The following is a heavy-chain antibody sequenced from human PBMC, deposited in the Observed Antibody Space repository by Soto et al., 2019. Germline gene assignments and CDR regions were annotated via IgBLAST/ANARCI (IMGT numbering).Heavy chain of an antibody. CDR1: GFTFTNII. CDR3: AASRTSASGSPIAY. Sequence: GGFLRLSCASSGFTFTNIIMHWVRQAPGKGLEWVAVISNDGNTRYYAESVKGRFSISRDNLNNTLYVQVNTLKNEDTAVYYCAASRTSASGSPIAYWGQGTLVTVSS. V-gene: IGHV3-30*03. D-gene: IGHD5-12*01. J-gene: IGHJ4*02. CDR2: ISNDGNTR.